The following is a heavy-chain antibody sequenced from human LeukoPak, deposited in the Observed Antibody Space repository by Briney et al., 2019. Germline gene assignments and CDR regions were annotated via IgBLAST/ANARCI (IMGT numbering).Heavy chain of an antibody. Sequence: GASVNVFCKASGGTFSSYAISWVRQAPGQGLEWMGGIIPIFGTANYAQKFQGRVTITADKSTSTAYMELSSLRSEDTAVYYCTRGGWYLYNSLDFWGQGTLVTVSS. CDR2: IIPIFGTA. J-gene: IGHJ4*03. D-gene: IGHD6-19*01. CDR3: TRGGWYLYNSLDF. CDR1: GGTFSSYA. V-gene: IGHV1-69*06.